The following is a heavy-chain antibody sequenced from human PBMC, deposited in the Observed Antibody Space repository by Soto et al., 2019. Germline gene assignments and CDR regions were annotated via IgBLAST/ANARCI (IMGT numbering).Heavy chain of an antibody. CDR1: GGSISSSSYY. CDR3: ASRVGAPNYWYFDL. V-gene: IGHV4-39*01. D-gene: IGHD1-26*01. CDR2: IYYSGST. Sequence: QLQLQESGPGLVKPSETLSLTCTVSGGSISSSSYYWGWIRQPPGKGLEWIGSIYYSGSTYYNPSLKSRVTISVDTSKNQFSLKLSSVTAADTAVYSCASRVGAPNYWYFDLWGRGTLVTVSS. J-gene: IGHJ2*01.